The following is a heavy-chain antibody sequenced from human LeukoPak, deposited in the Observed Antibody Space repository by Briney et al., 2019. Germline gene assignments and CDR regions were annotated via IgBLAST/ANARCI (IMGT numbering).Heavy chain of an antibody. D-gene: IGHD6-13*01. Sequence: GGSLRLSCAASGFTFSSYEMNWVRQAPGKGLEWVSYISSSGSTIYYADSVKGRFTISRDNSKNTLYLQMNSLRAEDTAVYYCARVARIAAAGPYFDYWGQGTLVTVSS. V-gene: IGHV3-48*03. CDR1: GFTFSSYE. CDR2: ISSSGSTI. CDR3: ARVARIAAAGPYFDY. J-gene: IGHJ4*02.